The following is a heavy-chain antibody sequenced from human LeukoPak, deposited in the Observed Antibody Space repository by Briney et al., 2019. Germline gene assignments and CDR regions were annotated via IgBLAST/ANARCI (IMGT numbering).Heavy chain of an antibody. D-gene: IGHD3-22*01. V-gene: IGHV4-59*01. CDR3: ARSVTHYYDSSGYSDWFDP. Sequence: SETLSLTCTVSGGSISSYYWSWIRQPPGKGLEWIGYIYYSGSTNYNPSLKSRVTISVDTSKNQFSLKLSSVTAADTAVYYCARSVTHYYDSSGYSDWFDPWGQGTLVTVSS. CDR2: IYYSGST. J-gene: IGHJ5*02. CDR1: GGSISSYY.